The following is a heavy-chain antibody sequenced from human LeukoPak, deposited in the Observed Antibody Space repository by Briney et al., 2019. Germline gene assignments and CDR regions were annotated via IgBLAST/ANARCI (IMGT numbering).Heavy chain of an antibody. CDR1: GFTFSSYS. D-gene: IGHD4-23*01. J-gene: IGHJ4*02. Sequence: GGSLRLSCAASGFTFSSYSMNWVRQAPGKGLEWVSSISSSSSYIYYADSVKGRFTISRDNAKNPLYLQMNSLRAEDTAVYYCAEELDYGGPTGYWGQGTLVTVSS. CDR3: AEELDYGGPTGY. V-gene: IGHV3-21*01. CDR2: ISSSSSYI.